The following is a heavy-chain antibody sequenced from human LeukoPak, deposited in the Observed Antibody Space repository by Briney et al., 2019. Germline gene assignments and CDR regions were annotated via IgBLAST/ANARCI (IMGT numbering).Heavy chain of an antibody. Sequence: SETLSLTCTVSGGSIRSYYWSWIRQPPAKGLEWIGYIYYSGSTNYNPSLKSRVTISVDKSKNQFSLKLSSVTAADTAVYYCARDWAPYSSGWYTVDAFDIWGQGTMVTVSS. CDR2: IYYSGST. J-gene: IGHJ3*02. V-gene: IGHV4-59*12. CDR1: GGSIRSYY. CDR3: ARDWAPYSSGWYTVDAFDI. D-gene: IGHD6-19*01.